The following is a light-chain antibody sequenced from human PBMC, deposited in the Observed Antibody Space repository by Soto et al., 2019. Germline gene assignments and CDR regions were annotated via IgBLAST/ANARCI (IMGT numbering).Light chain of an antibody. J-gene: IGKJ1*01. CDR2: ARS. CDR1: QSISRSY. CDR3: QQYATSQT. V-gene: IGKV3-20*01. Sequence: ESVLTQSPGTLSLSPGEIATLSCRASQSISRSYLAGYRQKPGQAPRLLIYARSTRATGIPDRFSGGGSGTDFTLSISRLEPEDFAVYYCQQYATSQTFGQGTKVEIK.